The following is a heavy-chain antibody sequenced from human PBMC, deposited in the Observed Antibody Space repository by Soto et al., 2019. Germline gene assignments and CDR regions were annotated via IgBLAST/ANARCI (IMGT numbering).Heavy chain of an antibody. CDR3: ARSALSFWSGYYPPDY. Sequence: GGSLRLSCAASGFTFSSYEMNCVRQAPWKGLEWVSYISSSGSTIYYADSVKGRFTISRDNAKNSLYLKMNSLRAEDTAVYYCARSALSFWSGYYPPDYWGQGTLVTVSS. J-gene: IGHJ4*02. CDR1: GFTFSSYE. V-gene: IGHV3-48*03. D-gene: IGHD3-3*01. CDR2: ISSSGSTI.